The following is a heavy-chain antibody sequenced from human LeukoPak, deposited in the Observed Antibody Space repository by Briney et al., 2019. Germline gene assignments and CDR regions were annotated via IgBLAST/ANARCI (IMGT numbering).Heavy chain of an antibody. CDR3: ARDVDAFDI. Sequence: GGSLRLSCAASEFSVGSNYMTWVRQAPGKGLEWVAFIRYDGSNKYYADSVKGRFTISRDNAKNSLYLQMNSLRAEDTAVYYCARDVDAFDIWGQGTMVTVSS. J-gene: IGHJ3*02. CDR1: EFSVGSNY. CDR2: IRYDGSNK. V-gene: IGHV3-30*02.